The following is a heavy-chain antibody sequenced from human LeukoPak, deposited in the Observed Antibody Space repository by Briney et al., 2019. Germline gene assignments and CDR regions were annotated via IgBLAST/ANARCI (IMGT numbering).Heavy chain of an antibody. V-gene: IGHV3-9*01. CDR2: ISWNSGTI. J-gene: IGHJ6*02. CDR1: GFTFDDYA. CDR3: AKDISSYYYYGMDV. Sequence: GGSLRLSCAASGFTFDDYAMHWVRQAPGKGLEWVSGISWNSGTIGYADSVKGRFTISRDNAKNSLYLRMNSLRAEDTALYYCAKDISSYYYYGMDVWGQGTTVTVSS. D-gene: IGHD6-6*01.